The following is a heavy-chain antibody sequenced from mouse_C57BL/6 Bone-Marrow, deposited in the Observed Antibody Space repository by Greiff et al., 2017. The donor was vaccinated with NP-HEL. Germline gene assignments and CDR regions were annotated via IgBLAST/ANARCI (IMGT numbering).Heavy chain of an antibody. D-gene: IGHD2-4*01. V-gene: IGHV5-9*01. CDR2: ISGGGGNT. Sequence: EVQLVESGGGLVKPGGSLKLSCAASGFTFSSYTMSWVRQTPEKRLEWVATISGGGGNTYYPDSVQGRFTISRDNAKNTLYLQMSSLRSEDTALYYCARPLYDYDSYYYAMDYWGQGTSVTVSS. CDR1: GFTFSSYT. J-gene: IGHJ4*01. CDR3: ARPLYDYDSYYYAMDY.